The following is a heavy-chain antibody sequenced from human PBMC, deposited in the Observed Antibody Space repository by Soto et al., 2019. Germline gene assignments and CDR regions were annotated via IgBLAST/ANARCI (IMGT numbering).Heavy chain of an antibody. D-gene: IGHD3-9*01. CDR3: AKDRGYYDILTGFDY. Sequence: GGSLRLSCAASGFTFSSYAMSWVRQAPGKGLEWVSAISGSGGSTYYADSVKGRFTISRDNSKNTLYLQMNSPRAEDTAVYYCAKDRGYYDILTGFDYWGQGTLVTVSS. CDR2: ISGSGGST. J-gene: IGHJ4*02. CDR1: GFTFSSYA. V-gene: IGHV3-23*01.